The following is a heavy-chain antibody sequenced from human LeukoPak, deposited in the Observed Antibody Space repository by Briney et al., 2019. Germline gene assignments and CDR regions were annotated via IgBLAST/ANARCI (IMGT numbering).Heavy chain of an antibody. CDR3: TGKQDIVVDYYYYYYGMDV. D-gene: IGHD2-2*01. CDR2: IRSKANSYAT. Sequence: PGGSLKLSCAASGFTFSGSAMHWVRQASGKGLEWVGRIRSKANSYATAYAASVKGRFTISRDDSKNTAYLQMNSVKTEDTAVYYCTGKQDIVVDYYYYYYGMDVWGQGTTVTVSS. CDR1: GFTFSGSA. V-gene: IGHV3-73*01. J-gene: IGHJ6*02.